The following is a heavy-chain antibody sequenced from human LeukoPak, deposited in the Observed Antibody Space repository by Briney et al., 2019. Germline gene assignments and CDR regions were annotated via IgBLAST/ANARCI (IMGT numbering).Heavy chain of an antibody. CDR2: IYYSGST. J-gene: IGHJ4*02. V-gene: IGHV4-39*01. CDR3: ASSGYYYLMYY. Sequence: PSETLFLTCTVSGGSISSSSYYWGWIRQPPGKGLEWIGSIYYSGSTYYNPSLKSRVTISVDTSKNQFSLKLSSVTAADTAVYYCASSGYYYLMYYWGQGTLVTVSS. D-gene: IGHD3-22*01. CDR1: GGSISSSSYY.